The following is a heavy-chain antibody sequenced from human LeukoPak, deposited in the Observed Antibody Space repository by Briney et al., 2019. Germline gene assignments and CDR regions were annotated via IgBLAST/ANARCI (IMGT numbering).Heavy chain of an antibody. CDR3: ARGSSGKFHY. CDR2: IYYTGNT. V-gene: IGHV4-39*07. CDR1: GDSIIGYY. J-gene: IGHJ4*02. D-gene: IGHD6-19*01. Sequence: PSETLSLTCSVSGDSIIGYYWGWIRQPPGKGLEWIGNIYYTGNTYYNSSLKSRVTISLDTSKNQFSLKVISMTAADTAVYYCARGSSGKFHYWGQGTLVTVSS.